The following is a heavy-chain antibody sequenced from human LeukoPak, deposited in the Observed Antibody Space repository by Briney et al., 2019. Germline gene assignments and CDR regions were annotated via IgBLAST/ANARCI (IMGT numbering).Heavy chain of an antibody. CDR3: VVLAVTGTIAY. D-gene: IGHD6-13*01. V-gene: IGHV1-8*03. J-gene: IGHJ4*02. CDR2: MNPNSGDT. CDR1: GYTFTTYD. Sequence: ASVKVSCKASGYTFTTYDINWVRQATGQGLEWMGWMNPNSGDTGYAQKFQGRITATRNTSISTAYMELSSLRSEDTAVYYCVVLAVTGTIAYWGQGTLVTVSS.